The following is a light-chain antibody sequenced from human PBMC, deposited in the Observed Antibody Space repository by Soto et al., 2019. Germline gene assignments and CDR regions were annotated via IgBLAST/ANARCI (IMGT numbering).Light chain of an antibody. CDR2: AAS. Sequence: DIQMTQSPSSLSASVGDTVTITCRASQGINNYLAWFQQKPGTAPKSLIYAASTLQTAVPSRFSGSRSGTDFTLTISSLQPEDFATYYCQQYNHYPYTFGQGTNLEIK. CDR1: QGINNY. CDR3: QQYNHYPYT. V-gene: IGKV1-16*01. J-gene: IGKJ2*01.